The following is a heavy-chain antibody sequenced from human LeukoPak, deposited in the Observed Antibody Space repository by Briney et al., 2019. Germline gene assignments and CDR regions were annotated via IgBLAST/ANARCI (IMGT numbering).Heavy chain of an antibody. V-gene: IGHV4-4*07. CDR2: IYSSGST. J-gene: IGHJ6*04. Sequence: PSETLSLTCTVSGGSISSYYWSWIRQPAGKGLEWIGRIYSSGSTNYNPSLKSRVTISVDTSKNQFSLKLSSVTAADTAVYYCARAPANIAAAGPDKPLGWLQFRSRSVDVWGKGTTVTVSS. CDR3: ARAPANIAAAGPDKPLGWLQFRSRSVDV. D-gene: IGHD6-13*01. CDR1: GGSISSYY.